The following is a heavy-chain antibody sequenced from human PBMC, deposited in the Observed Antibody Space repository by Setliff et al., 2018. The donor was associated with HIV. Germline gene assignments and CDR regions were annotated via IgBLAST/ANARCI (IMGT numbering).Heavy chain of an antibody. Sequence: PGGSLRLSCAASGFIFSSYSMNWVRQAPGKGLEWVSYISSSSSTIYYADSVKGRFTISRDNAKNSLYLQMNSLRAEDTAVYYCARQRGDSRLDSWGQGRLVTVSS. CDR1: GFIFSSYS. J-gene: IGHJ4*02. CDR2: ISSSSSTI. D-gene: IGHD2-21*01. CDR3: ARQRGDSRLDS. V-gene: IGHV3-48*01.